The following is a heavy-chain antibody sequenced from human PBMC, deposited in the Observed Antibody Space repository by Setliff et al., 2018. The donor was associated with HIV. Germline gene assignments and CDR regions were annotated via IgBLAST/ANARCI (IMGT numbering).Heavy chain of an antibody. CDR3: ARVTRSGSGWFWEHYFDS. CDR2: VYNTGIT. D-gene: IGHD6-19*01. CDR1: RDSTSNHY. V-gene: IGHV4-59*11. Sequence: TLSLTCTVSRDSTSNHYWSWVRQPPGKGLEWIGYVYNTGITSYNPSLKSRLTISVDMSQNQVSLKMRSVTAADTAVYYCARVTRSGSGWFWEHYFDSWGQGSLVTVSS. J-gene: IGHJ4*02.